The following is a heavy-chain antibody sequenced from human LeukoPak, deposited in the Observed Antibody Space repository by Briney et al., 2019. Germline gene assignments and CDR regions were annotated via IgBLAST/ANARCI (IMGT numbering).Heavy chain of an antibody. J-gene: IGHJ4*02. Sequence: GGSLRLSCAASGFTFSTYWMTWVCQAPGVGLEWVATINQDGNAKYYVDSVKGRFAISRDNTKNSLSLQMSSLRDEDSGIYYCATHNYWRKDYWGQGTLVTVSS. D-gene: IGHD5-24*01. CDR1: GFTFSTYW. V-gene: IGHV3-7*01. CDR3: ATHNYWRKDY. CDR2: INQDGNAK.